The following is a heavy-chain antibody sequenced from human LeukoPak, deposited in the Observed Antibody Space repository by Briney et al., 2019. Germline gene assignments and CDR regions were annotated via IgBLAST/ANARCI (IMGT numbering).Heavy chain of an antibody. J-gene: IGHJ4*02. CDR2: IYSGGST. CDR3: ARGSGSGSPPA. V-gene: IGHV3-66*01. Sequence: PGGSLRLSWAASGFTVSSNYMSWVRQAPGKGLEWVSVIYSGGSTYYADSVKGRFTISRDNSKNTLYLQMSSLRAEDTAVYYCARGSGSGSPPAWGQGTLVTVSS. CDR1: GFTVSSNY. D-gene: IGHD3-10*01.